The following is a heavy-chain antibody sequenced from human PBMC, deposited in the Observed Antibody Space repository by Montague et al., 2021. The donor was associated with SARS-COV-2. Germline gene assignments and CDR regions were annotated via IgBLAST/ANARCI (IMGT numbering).Heavy chain of an antibody. V-gene: IGHV3-23*01. Sequence: SLRLSCAASGFTFSNYVINWVRQAPGEGLEWVSAISCSGGSTFYADSVKDRFTVSRDNSRNTLYLQMDSLRAEDTALYYCAKDMTLRGYNYGDNAFDIWGQGTMVTVSS. J-gene: IGHJ3*02. D-gene: IGHD5-18*01. CDR3: AKDMTLRGYNYGDNAFDI. CDR1: GFTFSNYV. CDR2: ISCSGGST.